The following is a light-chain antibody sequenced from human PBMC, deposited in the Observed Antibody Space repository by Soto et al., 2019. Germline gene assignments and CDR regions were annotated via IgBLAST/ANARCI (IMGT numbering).Light chain of an antibody. Sequence: QSVLTQPPSASGTPGQRVTISCSGSSSNIGSNYVYWYQQLPGTAPKLLIYSNNQRPSGVPDRFSGSKSGTSASLTISGLQAEDEANYYCSSYTTSNTPLYVFGTGTKLTVL. CDR1: SSNIGSNY. CDR3: SSYTTSNTPLYV. J-gene: IGLJ1*01. CDR2: SNN. V-gene: IGLV1-47*02.